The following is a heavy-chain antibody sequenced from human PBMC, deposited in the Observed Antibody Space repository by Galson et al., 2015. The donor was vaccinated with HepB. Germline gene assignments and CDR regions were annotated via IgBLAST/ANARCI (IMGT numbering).Heavy chain of an antibody. D-gene: IGHD3-22*01. V-gene: IGHV1-69*13. CDR1: GGTFSSYA. CDR3: ARDTWDDSSGYYGGTYDAFDI. Sequence: SVKVSCKASGGTFSSYAISWVRQAPGQGLEWMGGIIPIFGTANYAQKLQGRVTITADESTSTAYMELSSLRSEDTAVYYCARDTWDDSSGYYGGTYDAFDIWGQGTMVTVSS. CDR2: IIPIFGTA. J-gene: IGHJ3*02.